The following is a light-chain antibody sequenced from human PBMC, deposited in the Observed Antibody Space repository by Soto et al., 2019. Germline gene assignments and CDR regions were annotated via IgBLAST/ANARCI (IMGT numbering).Light chain of an antibody. Sequence: EIVLTQSPGTLSLSPGEGATLSCRASQSISNTFLAWYQQRPGQAPRILIYGASRRAAGIPARFSGSGSGTDITLTISRLEPEDVELYYCQQYYSSWTFGQGTKVEMK. CDR3: QQYYSSWT. J-gene: IGKJ1*01. CDR2: GAS. CDR1: QSISNTF. V-gene: IGKV3-20*01.